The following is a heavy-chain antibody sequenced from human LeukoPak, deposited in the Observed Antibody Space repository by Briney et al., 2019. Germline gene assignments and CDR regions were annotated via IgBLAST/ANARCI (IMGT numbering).Heavy chain of an antibody. CDR2: IYYSGST. V-gene: IGHV4-39*07. CDR3: ARESNWNDPFDI. CDR1: GGSISNSSYY. D-gene: IGHD1-1*01. J-gene: IGHJ3*02. Sequence: PSETLSLTCTVSGGSISNSSYYWGWIRQPPGKGLEWIGSIYYSGSTCYNPSLKSRVTISVDTSKNQFSLKLSSVTAADTAVYYCARESNWNDPFDIWGQGTMVTVSS.